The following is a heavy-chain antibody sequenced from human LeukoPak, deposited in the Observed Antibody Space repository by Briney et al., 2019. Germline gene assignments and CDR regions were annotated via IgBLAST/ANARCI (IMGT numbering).Heavy chain of an antibody. CDR3: ADGDYDYYGMDV. CDR1: GGTFSSYA. D-gene: IGHD4-17*01. J-gene: IGHJ6*02. V-gene: IGHV1-69*04. CDR2: IIPILGIA. Sequence: ASVKVSCKASGGTFSSYAISWVRQAPGQGLEWMGRIIPILGIANYAQKFQGRVTITADKSTSTAYMELSSLRAEDTAVYYCADGDYDYYGMDVWGQGTTVTVSS.